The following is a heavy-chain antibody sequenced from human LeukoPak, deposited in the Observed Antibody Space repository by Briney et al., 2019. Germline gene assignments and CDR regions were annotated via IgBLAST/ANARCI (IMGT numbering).Heavy chain of an antibody. CDR2: IYSGGRT. CDR3: AVGGITVAARDAFDI. J-gene: IGHJ3*02. CDR1: GFTFSSYA. D-gene: IGHD6-19*01. V-gene: IGHV3-66*01. Sequence: TGGSLRLSCAASGFTFSSYAMSWVRQAPGKGLEWVSAIYSGGRTYYADSVKGRFTLSRDNSKNTLYLQMNSLRGEDTAVYYCAVGGITVAARDAFDIWGQGTMVTVSS.